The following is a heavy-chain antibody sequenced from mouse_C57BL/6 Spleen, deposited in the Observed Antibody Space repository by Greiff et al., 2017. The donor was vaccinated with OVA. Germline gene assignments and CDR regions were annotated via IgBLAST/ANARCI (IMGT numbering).Heavy chain of an antibody. Sequence: QVQLQQPGAELVKPGASVKMSCKASGYTFTSYWITWVKQRPGQGLEWIGDIYPGSGSTNYNEKFKSKATLTVDTSYSTAYMQLSSLTSEDTAVYYCARRLDSSGWAWFAYWGQGTLVTVSA. CDR2: IYPGSGST. J-gene: IGHJ3*01. CDR3: ARRLDSSGWAWFAY. CDR1: GYTFTSYW. D-gene: IGHD3-2*02. V-gene: IGHV1-55*01.